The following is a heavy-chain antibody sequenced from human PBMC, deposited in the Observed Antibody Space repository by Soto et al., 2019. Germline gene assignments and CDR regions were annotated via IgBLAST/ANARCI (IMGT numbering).Heavy chain of an antibody. Sequence: QVQLVESGGGVVQPGRSLRLSCAASGFTFSSYGMHWVRQAPAKGLEWVAVISYDGSNKYYADSVKGRFTISRDNSKNTLYLQMHSLRAEDTAVYFCAKERTPSITMVRDPMGGFDYWGQGTLVTVSS. CDR3: AKERTPSITMVRDPMGGFDY. V-gene: IGHV3-30*18. J-gene: IGHJ4*02. CDR2: ISYDGSNK. D-gene: IGHD3-10*01. CDR1: GFTFSSYG.